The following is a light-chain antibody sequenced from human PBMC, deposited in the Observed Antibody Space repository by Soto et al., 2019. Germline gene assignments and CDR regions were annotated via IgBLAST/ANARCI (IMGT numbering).Light chain of an antibody. Sequence: DIQMTQSRSTLSGSVGDRVTITCRASQTISSWLAWYQQKPGKAPKLLIYKASTLKSGVPSRFSGSGSGTELTLTISSLQPDDLATYYCQHYNSYSEAFGQGTKVELK. CDR3: QHYNSYSEA. J-gene: IGKJ1*01. CDR2: KAS. CDR1: QTISSW. V-gene: IGKV1-5*03.